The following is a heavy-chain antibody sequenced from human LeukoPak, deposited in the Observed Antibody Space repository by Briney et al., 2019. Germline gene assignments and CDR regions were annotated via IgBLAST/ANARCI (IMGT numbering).Heavy chain of an antibody. D-gene: IGHD7-27*01. CDR1: ENTLSRYY. Sequence: ASVKVSCKASENTLSRYYMNWVRQAPGQGLEWMGIINPTGGGASYAQKFQGRVTMTIDTSTSTFYLELSSLTSQDTAVYYCAGDGHGTSTWGWFDPWGQGTLVTVSS. J-gene: IGHJ5*01. V-gene: IGHV1-46*01. CDR2: INPTGGGA. CDR3: AGDGHGTSTWGWFDP.